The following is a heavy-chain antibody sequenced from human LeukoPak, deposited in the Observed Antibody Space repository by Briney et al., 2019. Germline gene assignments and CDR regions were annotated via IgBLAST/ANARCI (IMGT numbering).Heavy chain of an antibody. V-gene: IGHV3-23*01. CDR2: ISGSGDST. Sequence: PGGSLRLSCAASGFTFSTYAVNWVRQAPGKGLEWVSTISGSGDSTYYADSVKGRFTISRDNSKDTLYLQMSSVRAEDTAVYYCAKAKVGATWGQGTLVTVSS. D-gene: IGHD1-26*01. J-gene: IGHJ5*02. CDR1: GFTFSTYA. CDR3: AKAKVGAT.